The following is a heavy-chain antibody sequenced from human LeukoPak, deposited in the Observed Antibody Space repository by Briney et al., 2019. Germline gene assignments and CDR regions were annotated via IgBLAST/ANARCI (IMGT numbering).Heavy chain of an antibody. Sequence: NPSETLSLTCAVSGGSISSSNWWSWVRQPPGKGLEWIGEIYHSGSTNYNPSLKSRVTISVDKSKNQFSLKLSSVTAADTAVYYCARHEGYCSSTSCPPWGQGTLVTVSS. D-gene: IGHD2-2*01. CDR3: ARHEGYCSSTSCPP. CDR2: IYHSGST. CDR1: GGSISSSNW. V-gene: IGHV4-4*02. J-gene: IGHJ5*02.